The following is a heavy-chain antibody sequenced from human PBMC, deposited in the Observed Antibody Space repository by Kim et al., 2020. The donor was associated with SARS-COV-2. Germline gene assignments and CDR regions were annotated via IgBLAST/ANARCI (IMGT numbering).Heavy chain of an antibody. CDR3: ARQDGYYGSGSYSFVDY. D-gene: IGHD3-10*01. J-gene: IGHJ4*01. CDR2: IYPGDSDT. CDR1: GYSFTSYW. Sequence: GESLKISCKGSGYSFTSYWIGWVRQMPGKGLEWMGIIYPGDSDTRYSPSFQGQVTISADKSISTAYLQWSSLKASDTAMYYCARQDGYYGSGSYSFVDYWGQGTLVTVSS. V-gene: IGHV5-51*01.